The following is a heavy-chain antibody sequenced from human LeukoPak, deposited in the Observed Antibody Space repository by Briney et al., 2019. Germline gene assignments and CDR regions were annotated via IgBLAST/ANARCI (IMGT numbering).Heavy chain of an antibody. Sequence: PSETLSLTCTVSXVSISTYYWSWIRQPPGKRLEWMGYIHYSGSTNYNPSLKSRVTISVDTSKKQLSLMLRSVTAADTAVYYCARDIYGSGHGWFDTWGQGRLVTVSS. CDR1: XVSISTYY. V-gene: IGHV4-59*01. CDR3: ARDIYGSGHGWFDT. CDR2: IHYSGST. D-gene: IGHD3-10*01. J-gene: IGHJ5*02.